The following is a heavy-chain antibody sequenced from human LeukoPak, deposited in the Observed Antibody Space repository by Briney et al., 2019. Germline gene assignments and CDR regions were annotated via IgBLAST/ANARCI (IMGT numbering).Heavy chain of an antibody. Sequence: PGGALRLSCAASGFTLVTSWMSWVRQAPGKGLEWVASINQGGSATNYLESVKGRFTIYRDNAMNSCFLKMNSLRAEDTAVYYCARLMGDRTIYDYWGQGILVTVSS. J-gene: IGHJ4*02. CDR3: ARLMGDRTIYDY. V-gene: IGHV3-7*01. D-gene: IGHD1-26*01. CDR2: INQGGSAT. CDR1: GFTLVTSW.